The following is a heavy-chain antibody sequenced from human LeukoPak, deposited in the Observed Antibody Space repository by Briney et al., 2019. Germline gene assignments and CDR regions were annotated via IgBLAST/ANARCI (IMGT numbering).Heavy chain of an antibody. CDR2: ISYDGSNK. CDR1: GFTFSSYA. Sequence: GGSLRLFCAASGFTFSSYAMHWVRQAPGKGLEWVAVISYDGSNKYYADSVKGRFTISRDNSKNTLYLQMNSLRAEDTAVYYCARDRGRAFDIWGQGTMVSVSS. J-gene: IGHJ3*02. V-gene: IGHV3-30-3*01. CDR3: ARDRGRAFDI.